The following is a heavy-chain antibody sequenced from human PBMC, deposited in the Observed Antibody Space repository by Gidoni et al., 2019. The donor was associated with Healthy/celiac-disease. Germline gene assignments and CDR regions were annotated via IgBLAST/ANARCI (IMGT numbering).Heavy chain of an antibody. CDR3: ARDHFGAGVVSSDY. V-gene: IGHV3-21*01. CDR1: GFTFSSYS. Sequence: EVQLVESGGGLVKPGGSLRLSCAASGFTFSSYSMNWVRQAPGKGLEWVSSISSSSSYIYYADSVKGRFTISRDNAKNSLYLQMNSLRAEDTAVYYCARDHFGAGVVSSDYWGQGTLVTVSS. CDR2: ISSSSSYI. J-gene: IGHJ4*02. D-gene: IGHD3-3*01.